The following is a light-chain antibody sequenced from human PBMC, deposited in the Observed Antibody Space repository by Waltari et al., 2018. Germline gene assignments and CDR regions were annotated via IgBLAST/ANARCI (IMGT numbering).Light chain of an antibody. CDR1: ALPKKY. Sequence: SYELTQPPSVSVSPGQTARITCSGDALPKKYAYWYQQKSGQAPVLVIYEDSKRPSGIPGRFSGSSSGTMATLTISGAQLEDEADYYCYSTDSSGNRVFGGGTKLTVL. J-gene: IGLJ2*01. V-gene: IGLV3-10*01. CDR2: EDS. CDR3: YSTDSSGNRV.